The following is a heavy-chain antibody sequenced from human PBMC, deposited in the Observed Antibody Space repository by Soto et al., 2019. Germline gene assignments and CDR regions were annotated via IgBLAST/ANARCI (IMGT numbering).Heavy chain of an antibody. D-gene: IGHD6-13*01. V-gene: IGHV4-30-2*01. CDR2: IYHSGST. Sequence: PSETLSLTCTVSGGSISSGDYYWSWIRQPPGKGLEWIGYIYHSGSTYYNPSLKSRVTISVDRSKNQFSLKLSSVTAADTAVYYCASGQQLVRNYWGQGTLVTVSS. CDR3: ASGQQLVRNY. J-gene: IGHJ4*02. CDR1: GGSISSGDYY.